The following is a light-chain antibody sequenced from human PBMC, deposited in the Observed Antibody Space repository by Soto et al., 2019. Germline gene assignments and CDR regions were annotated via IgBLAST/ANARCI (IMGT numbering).Light chain of an antibody. CDR1: QSIGSW. CDR2: KAS. V-gene: IGKV1-5*03. J-gene: IGKJ1*01. CDR3: QQYNSS. Sequence: DIQMTQSPSTLSASVGDRVTITCRASQSIGSWLAWYQQKSGKAPNLLIYKASSLESGVPSRFSGSGSGTEFTLTISSLQPDDFATYYCQQYNSSFGQGTKVEI.